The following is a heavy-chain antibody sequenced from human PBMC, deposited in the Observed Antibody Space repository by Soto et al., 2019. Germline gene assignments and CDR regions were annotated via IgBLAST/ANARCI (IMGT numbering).Heavy chain of an antibody. CDR2: ISGSGGST. CDR3: AKGGGVVPAAMRLSYFDY. Sequence: EVQLLESGGGLVQPGGSLRLSCAASGFTFSSYAMSWVRQAPGKGLEWVSAISGSGGSTYYADSVKGRFTISRDNSKNTRELEMNSLRAEDTAVYYCAKGGGVVPAAMRLSYFDYWGQGTLVTVSS. V-gene: IGHV3-23*01. CDR1: GFTFSSYA. D-gene: IGHD2-2*01. J-gene: IGHJ4*02.